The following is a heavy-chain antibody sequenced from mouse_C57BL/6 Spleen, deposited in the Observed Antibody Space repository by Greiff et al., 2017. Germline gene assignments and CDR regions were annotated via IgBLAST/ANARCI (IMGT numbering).Heavy chain of an antibody. V-gene: IGHV2-5*01. CDR2: IWRGGST. D-gene: IGHD1-1*01. J-gene: IGHJ2*01. CDR3: AKRGTTVVGYYFDY. Sequence: VKLQESGPGLVQPSQSLSITCTVSGFSLTSYGVHWVRQSPGKGLEWLGVIWRGGSTDYNAAFMSRLSITKDNSKTQVFYKMNSLQADDTAIYYCAKRGTTVVGYYFDYWGQGTTLTVSS. CDR1: GFSLTSYG.